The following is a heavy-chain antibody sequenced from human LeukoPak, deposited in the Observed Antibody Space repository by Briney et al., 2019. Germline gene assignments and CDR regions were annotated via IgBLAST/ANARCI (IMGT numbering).Heavy chain of an antibody. CDR2: VNGHNGDT. CDR3: ARRAGALNPFDY. V-gene: IGHV1-18*01. D-gene: IGHD1-14*01. CDR1: GYTFISYG. Sequence: ASVKVSCKASGYTFISYGFSWVRQAPGQGLEWMGWVNGHNGDTNYAQKVQGRVTMTTDTSTSTAYMELRSLRSDDTAVYYCARRAGALNPFDYWGQGTLVTVSS. J-gene: IGHJ4*02.